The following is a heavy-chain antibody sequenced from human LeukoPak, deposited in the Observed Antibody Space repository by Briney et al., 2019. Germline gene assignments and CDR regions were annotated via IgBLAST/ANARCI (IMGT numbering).Heavy chain of an antibody. CDR1: GFTFSSYA. Sequence: GGSLRLSCAASGFTFSSYAMSWVRQAPGKGLGWVSGINDNGDSTYYADSVKGRFTISRDNSKNTLYLQMNSLRAEDTAIYYCASFPDYYDSSGYYGPPIDYWGQGTLVTVSS. CDR3: ASFPDYYDSSGYYGPPIDY. J-gene: IGHJ4*02. CDR2: INDNGDST. D-gene: IGHD3-22*01. V-gene: IGHV3-23*01.